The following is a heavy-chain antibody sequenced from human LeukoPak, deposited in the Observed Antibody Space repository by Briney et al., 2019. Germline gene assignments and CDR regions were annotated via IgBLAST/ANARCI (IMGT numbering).Heavy chain of an antibody. CDR3: ARTLRLIAARGMFDP. J-gene: IGHJ5*02. D-gene: IGHD6-6*01. CDR2: INHSGST. CDR1: GGSFSGYY. Sequence: KPSETLSLTCAVYGGSFSGYYWSWIRQPPGKGLEWIGEINHSGSTNYNPSLKSRVTISVDTSKNQFSLRLSSVTAADTAVYYCARTLRLIAARGMFDPWGQGTLVTVSS. V-gene: IGHV4-34*01.